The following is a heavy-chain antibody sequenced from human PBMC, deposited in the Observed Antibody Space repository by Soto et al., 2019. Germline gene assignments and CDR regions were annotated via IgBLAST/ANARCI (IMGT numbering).Heavy chain of an antibody. CDR3: AKGQGTGVKGYSDYMDV. D-gene: IGHD2-8*02. CDR2: IFWNSGTI. Sequence: DVQLVESGGGLVQPGRSLRLSCEVSGFSFGDYAMHWVRQAPGKGLEWVSGIFWNSGTIAYADSVKGRFTISRDNAKKSLYLQMNSLRPEDTALYYCAKGQGTGVKGYSDYMDVWGKGTTVTVSS. V-gene: IGHV3-9*01. J-gene: IGHJ6*03. CDR1: GFSFGDYA.